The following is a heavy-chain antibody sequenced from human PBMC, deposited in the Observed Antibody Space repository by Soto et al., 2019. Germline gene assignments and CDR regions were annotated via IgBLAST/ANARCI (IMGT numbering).Heavy chain of an antibody. CDR3: ARVSTGTTIPPFISYYYYGMDV. CDR2: IIPIFGTA. D-gene: IGHD1-7*01. Sequence: SVKLTWKDSGGTNSSYAIRSVRQAPEQGLEWMGGIIPIFGTANYAQKFQGRVTITADESTSTAYMELSSLRSEDTAVYYCARVSTGTTIPPFISYYYYGMDVWGQGTTVTVSS. J-gene: IGHJ6*02. CDR1: GGTNSSYA. V-gene: IGHV1-69*13.